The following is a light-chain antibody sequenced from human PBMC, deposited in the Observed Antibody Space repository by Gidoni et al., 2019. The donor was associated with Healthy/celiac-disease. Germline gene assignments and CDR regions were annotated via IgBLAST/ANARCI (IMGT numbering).Light chain of an antibody. J-gene: IGKJ4*01. CDR3: QQYYSTPLT. V-gene: IGKV4-1*01. Sequence: DIEMTQSPDSLAVSLGERATINCKSSQSVLYSSNNKNYLAWYPQKPGQPPTLLIYWASTRESGVPDRFRGCGSGTDFTLTLRCLQAESVAVYYCQQYYSTPLTFXGXTKVEIK. CDR2: WAS. CDR1: QSVLYSSNNKNY.